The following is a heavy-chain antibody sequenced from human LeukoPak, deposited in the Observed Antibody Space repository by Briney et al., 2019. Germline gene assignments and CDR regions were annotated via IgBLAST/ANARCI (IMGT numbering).Heavy chain of an antibody. J-gene: IGHJ6*02. CDR1: GFTFDDYA. D-gene: IGHD3-9*01. CDR3: AKDIRRYFDWLPLNYYYYYGMDV. CDR2: ISWNSGSI. V-gene: IGHV3-9*01. Sequence: GGSLRLSCAASGFTFDDYAMHWVRQAPGKGLEWVSGISWNSGSIGYADSVKGRFTISRDNAKSSLYLQMNSLRAEDTALYYCAKDIRRYFDWLPLNYYYYYGMDVWGQGTTVTVSS.